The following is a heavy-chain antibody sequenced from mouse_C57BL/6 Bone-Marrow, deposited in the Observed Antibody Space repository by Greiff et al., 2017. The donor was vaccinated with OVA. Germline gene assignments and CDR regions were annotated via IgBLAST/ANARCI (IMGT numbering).Heavy chain of an antibody. J-gene: IGHJ2*01. V-gene: IGHV1-81*01. CDR1: GYTFTSYG. Sequence: QVQLQQSGAELARPGASVKLSCKASGYTFTSYGISWVKQRTGQGLEWIGEIYPRSGNTYYNEKIKGKATLTDDKSSSTAYMELRSLTSEDSAVYFCARGGYITTVVATDYFDYWGQGTTLTVSS. CDR2: IYPRSGNT. CDR3: ARGGYITTVVATDYFDY. D-gene: IGHD1-1*01.